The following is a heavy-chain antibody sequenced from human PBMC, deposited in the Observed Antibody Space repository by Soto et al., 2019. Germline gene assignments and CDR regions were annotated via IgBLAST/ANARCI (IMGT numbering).Heavy chain of an antibody. V-gene: IGHV3-30*02. Sequence: GGSLRLSCVASGFRFASYGFHWVRQAPGKGLEWVAVRINDGSNKYYADSVKGRFTISRDNSKNTLYRQMNSLRAEDTAVYYCAKDQQIKLWVLNYYYYGMDVWGKGTTVTVSS. D-gene: IGHD5-18*01. CDR3: AKDQQIKLWVLNYYYYGMDV. J-gene: IGHJ6*04. CDR2: RINDGSNK. CDR1: GFRFASYG.